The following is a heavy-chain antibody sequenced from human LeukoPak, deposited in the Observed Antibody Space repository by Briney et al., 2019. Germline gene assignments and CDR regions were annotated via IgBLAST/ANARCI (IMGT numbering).Heavy chain of an antibody. D-gene: IGHD6-13*01. V-gene: IGHV1-69*13. CDR1: GGTFISHA. CDR2: IIPIFGTA. CDR3: ARHRSSSWYSPFDY. Sequence: ASVKVSCKASGGTFISHAISWVRQAPGQGLEWMGGIIPIFGTANYAQKFQGRVTITADESTSTAYMELSSLRSEDTAVYYCARHRSSSWYSPFDYWGQGTLVTVSS. J-gene: IGHJ4*02.